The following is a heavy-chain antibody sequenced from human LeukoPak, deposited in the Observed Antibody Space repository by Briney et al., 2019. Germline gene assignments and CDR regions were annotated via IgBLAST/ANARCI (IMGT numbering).Heavy chain of an antibody. CDR2: ISAYNGNT. Sequence: ASVEVSCKASGYTFTSYGISWVRQAPGHGLEWMGWISAYNGNTNYAQKLQGRVTMTTDTSTSTAYMELRSLRSDDTAVYYCARDRRIAAAGTFDYWGQGTLVTVSS. CDR1: GYTFTSYG. J-gene: IGHJ4*02. D-gene: IGHD6-13*01. V-gene: IGHV1-18*01. CDR3: ARDRRIAAAGTFDY.